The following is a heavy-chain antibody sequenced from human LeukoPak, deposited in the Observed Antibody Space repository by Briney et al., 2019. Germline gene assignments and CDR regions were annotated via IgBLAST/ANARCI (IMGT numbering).Heavy chain of an antibody. CDR1: GFTFSSYS. CDR2: ISSSSSYI. Sequence: PGGSLRLSCAASGFTFSSYSMNWVRQAPGKGLEWVSSISSSSSYIYYADSVKGRFTISRDNAKNSLYLQMNSLRAEDTAVYYCARDNEGRYNWNDDYYYYYYMDVWGKGTTVTVSS. D-gene: IGHD1-1*01. V-gene: IGHV3-21*01. J-gene: IGHJ6*03. CDR3: ARDNEGRYNWNDDYYYYYYMDV.